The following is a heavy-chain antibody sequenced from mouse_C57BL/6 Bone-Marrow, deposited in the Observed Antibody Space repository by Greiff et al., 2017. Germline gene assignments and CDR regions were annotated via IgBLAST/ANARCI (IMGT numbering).Heavy chain of an antibody. CDR3: AFITTVVRPYWYFDV. Sequence: EVQLQQSGPELVKPGASVKISCKASGYSFTGYYMNWVKQSPEKSLEWIGEINPSTGGTTYNQKFKAKATLTVDKSSSTAYMQLKSLTSEDSAVYYCAFITTVVRPYWYFDVWGTGTTVTVSS. CDR1: GYSFTGYY. D-gene: IGHD1-1*01. J-gene: IGHJ1*03. CDR2: INPSTGGT. V-gene: IGHV1-42*01.